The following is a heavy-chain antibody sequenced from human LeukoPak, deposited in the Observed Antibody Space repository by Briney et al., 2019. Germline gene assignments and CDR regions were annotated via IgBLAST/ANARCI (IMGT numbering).Heavy chain of an antibody. CDR1: GYSISSGYY. Sequence: SETLSLTCTVSGYSISSGYYWGWIRQPPGKGLEWIGSIYHSGSTYYNPSLKSRVTISVDTSKNQFSLKLSSVTAADTAVYYCARDEIAAAGRGFDIWGQGTMVTVSS. J-gene: IGHJ3*02. CDR2: IYHSGST. V-gene: IGHV4-38-2*02. D-gene: IGHD6-13*01. CDR3: ARDEIAAAGRGFDI.